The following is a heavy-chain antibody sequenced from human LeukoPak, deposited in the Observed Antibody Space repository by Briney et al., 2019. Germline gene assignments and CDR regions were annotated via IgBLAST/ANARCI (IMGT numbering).Heavy chain of an antibody. J-gene: IGHJ3*02. CDR1: GFTFSSYW. Sequence: GGSLRLSCAASGFTFSSYWMHWVRQAPGKGLVWVSRINSDGSSTSYADSLKGRFTISRDNAKNTLYLQMNSLRSEDTAVYYCARDSRPSDDAFDIWGQGTMVTVSS. CDR2: INSDGSST. CDR3: ARDSRPSDDAFDI. V-gene: IGHV3-74*01.